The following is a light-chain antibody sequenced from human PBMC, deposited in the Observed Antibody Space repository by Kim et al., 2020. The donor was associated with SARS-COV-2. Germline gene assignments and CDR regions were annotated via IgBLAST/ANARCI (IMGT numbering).Light chain of an antibody. CDR1: SSNIGSNN. J-gene: IGLJ3*02. Sequence: ELTQPPSASGTPGQRVTISCSGSSSNIGSNNVVWYQQFPGAAPNVLIHSNNQRPSGIPDRFSGSRSGTSASLAIGGLQSGDEADYYCAVWDDSLKQGVFGGGTQLTVL. CDR3: AVWDDSLKQGV. V-gene: IGLV1-44*01. CDR2: SNN.